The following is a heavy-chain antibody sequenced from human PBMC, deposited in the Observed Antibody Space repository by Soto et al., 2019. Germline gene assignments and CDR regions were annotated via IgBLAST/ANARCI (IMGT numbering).Heavy chain of an antibody. CDR2: IYWDDDK. Sequence: QITLKESGPTLVKPTQTLTLTCTFSGFSLSTSGVGVGWIRQPPGKALEWLALIYWDDDKRYSPSLKSRLTITKDTSKNQVVLTMTDMDPVDTATYYCAHSRLLGFGELLKGGYFDYWGQGTLVTVSS. CDR1: GFSLSTSGVG. CDR3: AHSRLLGFGELLKGGYFDY. V-gene: IGHV2-5*02. J-gene: IGHJ4*02. D-gene: IGHD3-10*01.